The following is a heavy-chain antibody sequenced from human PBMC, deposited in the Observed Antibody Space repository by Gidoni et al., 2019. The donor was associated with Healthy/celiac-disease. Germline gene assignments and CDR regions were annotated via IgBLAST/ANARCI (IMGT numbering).Heavy chain of an antibody. CDR3: VKDSLTYDSSGYYLDAFDI. CDR2: ISSNGGST. D-gene: IGHD3-22*01. CDR1: GFTFSSYA. J-gene: IGHJ3*02. V-gene: IGHV3-64D*08. Sequence: EVQLVEYGGGLVQPGGSLRLSCSASGFTFSSYAMHWVRKAPGKGLEYVSAISSNGGSTYYADSVKGRFTISRDNSKNTLYLQMSSLRAEDTAVYYCVKDSLTYDSSGYYLDAFDIWGQGTMVTVSS.